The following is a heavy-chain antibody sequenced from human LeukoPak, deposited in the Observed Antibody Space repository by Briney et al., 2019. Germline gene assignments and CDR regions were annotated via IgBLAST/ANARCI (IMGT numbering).Heavy chain of an antibody. CDR1: GFTFSSYA. V-gene: IGHV3-23*01. CDR3: AKSSSSYSGSYSH. Sequence: GGSLRLSCAASGFTFSSYAVSWVRQAPGKGLEWVSAISGSGGSTYYADSVKGRFTISRDNSKNTLYLQMNSLRAEDTAVYYCAKSSSSYSGSYSHWGQGTLVTVSS. J-gene: IGHJ4*02. D-gene: IGHD1-26*01. CDR2: ISGSGGST.